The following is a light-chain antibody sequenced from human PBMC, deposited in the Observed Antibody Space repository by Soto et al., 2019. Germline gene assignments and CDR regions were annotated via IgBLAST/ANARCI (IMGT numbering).Light chain of an antibody. CDR3: QDFGSLPYT. Sequence: LVLTQSPGTLSLSPGERATLSCRASQSVSSSHLAWYQQKPGQAPRLLIYAASTRATGVPDRFSGSGSGTGFTLIISRLEPEDFAVFYCQDFGSLPYTFGQGTKLQIK. J-gene: IGKJ2*01. CDR1: QSVSSSH. CDR2: AAS. V-gene: IGKV3-20*01.